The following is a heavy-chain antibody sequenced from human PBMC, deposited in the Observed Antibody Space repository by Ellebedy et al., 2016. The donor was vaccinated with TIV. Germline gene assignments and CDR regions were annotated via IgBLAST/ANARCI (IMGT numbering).Heavy chain of an antibody. V-gene: IGHV1-46*01. CDR2: IYPSGEST. D-gene: IGHD3/OR15-3a*01. CDR3: ARGLDAFDI. J-gene: IGHJ3*02. Sequence: ASVKVSXXASGHTFTNYPIHWVRQAPGQGLEWMGIIYPSGESTYYAQMFQDRVTMTTDTSSSTVYMELRSLKSEDTAVYYCARGLDAFDIWGQGTKVTVSS. CDR1: GHTFTNYP.